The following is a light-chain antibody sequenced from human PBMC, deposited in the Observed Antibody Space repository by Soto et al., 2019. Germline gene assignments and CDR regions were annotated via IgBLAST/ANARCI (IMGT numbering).Light chain of an antibody. V-gene: IGKV1-6*01. Sequence: AIQMTQSPSSLSASVGDRVTITCRASQDIRDALGWYQQKPGKAPKLRIYAAFSLQSGVPSRFSGSGSGTEFTLTISSLQPEDCATDYCLQDYNFPHTFGQGTKLEIK. CDR2: AAF. CDR1: QDIRDA. J-gene: IGKJ2*01. CDR3: LQDYNFPHT.